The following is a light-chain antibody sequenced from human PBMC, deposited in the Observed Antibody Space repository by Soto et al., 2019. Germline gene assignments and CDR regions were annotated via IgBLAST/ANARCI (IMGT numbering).Light chain of an antibody. CDR2: DAS. V-gene: IGKV3-11*01. J-gene: IGKJ3*01. CDR1: QSVSSN. Sequence: EIVLTQSPATQSLSPGERATLSCRASQSVSSNLAWYQHKPGQPPRLLIYDASNRATGIPARFSGSGSGTDFTLTISSLEAEDFAIYYCQQRSNWPPVFTFGPGTRVEIK. CDR3: QQRSNWPPVFT.